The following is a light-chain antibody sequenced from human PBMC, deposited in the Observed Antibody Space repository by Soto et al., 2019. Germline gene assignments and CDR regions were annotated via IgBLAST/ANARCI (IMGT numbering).Light chain of an antibody. CDR2: DAY. V-gene: IGKV1-33*01. J-gene: IGKJ2*01. CDR1: HDMKNY. CDR3: QQFGFLPTYT. Sequence: DIQLTQSPPSLSVSEGDRVTITCQASHDMKNYLNWYQQKPGKAPKLLIYDAYNLERGVPSRFSGSGTGTDFTFTIGRLQPEDVATYCCQQFGFLPTYTFGQGTRVEIK.